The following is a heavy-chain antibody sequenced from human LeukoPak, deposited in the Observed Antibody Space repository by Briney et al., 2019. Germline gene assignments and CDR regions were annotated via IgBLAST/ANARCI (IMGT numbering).Heavy chain of an antibody. D-gene: IGHD5-12*01. J-gene: IGHJ4*02. CDR2: IYYSGST. V-gene: IGHV4-39*07. CDR1: GGSISSSSYY. CDR3: ARDSPVSGLNDY. Sequence: SETLSLTCTVSGGSISSSSYYWGWIRQPPGKGLEWIGSIYYSGSTYYNPSLKSRVTISVDTSKNQFSLKLSSVTAADTAVYYCARDSPVSGLNDYWGQGTLVTVSS.